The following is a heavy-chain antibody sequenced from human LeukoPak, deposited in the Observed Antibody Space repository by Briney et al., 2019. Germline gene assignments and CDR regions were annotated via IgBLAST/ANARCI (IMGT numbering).Heavy chain of an antibody. J-gene: IGHJ4*02. CDR2: ISWNSDSI. D-gene: IGHD3-3*01. CDR3: ARARHYDFWSGYYMGTSFDY. V-gene: IGHV3-9*01. Sequence: SLRLLCEECGFGNEDYSMNWPQQVKGKGLEWVSGISWNSDSIGYADSVKGRFTIPRDNAKNSLYLQMNSLRAEDTAVYYCARARHYDFWSGYYMGTSFDYWGQGTLVTVSS. CDR1: GFGNEDYS.